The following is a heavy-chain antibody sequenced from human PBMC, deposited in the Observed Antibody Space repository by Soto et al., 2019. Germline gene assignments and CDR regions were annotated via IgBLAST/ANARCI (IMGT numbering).Heavy chain of an antibody. CDR1: GAALNSGNYY. CDR2: IYVTGAV. CDR3: AKHVDNWGAPYYFDS. D-gene: IGHD3-16*01. Sequence: SETLSLTCSVSGAALNSGNYYWSWIRQVPGKGLEWIGHIYVTGAVDYNPSLRDRITISQDTSTSTAFLQWSRLKASDSGIYYCAKHVDNWGAPYYFDSWGQGTQVTVSS. V-gene: IGHV4-31*03. J-gene: IGHJ4*02.